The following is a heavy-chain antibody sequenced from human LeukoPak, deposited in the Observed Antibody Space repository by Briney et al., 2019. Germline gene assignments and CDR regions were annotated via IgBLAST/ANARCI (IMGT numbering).Heavy chain of an antibody. Sequence: GGSLRLSCAASGFSFNTYSMNWVRQAPGKGLEWVSSISRSSAYIYYADSVKGRFTISRDNAKNSLYLQMNSLRAEDTAVYYCASFPPYMVRTDAFDIWGQGTMVTVSS. V-gene: IGHV3-21*01. CDR1: GFSFNTYS. CDR2: ISRSSAYI. J-gene: IGHJ3*02. D-gene: IGHD3-10*01. CDR3: ASFPPYMVRTDAFDI.